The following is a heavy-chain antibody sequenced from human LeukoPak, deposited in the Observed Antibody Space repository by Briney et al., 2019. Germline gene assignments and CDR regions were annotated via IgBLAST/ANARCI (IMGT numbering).Heavy chain of an antibody. CDR1: GGSISSAVYS. CDR2: IYHSGST. CDR3: ARLYGMDV. V-gene: IGHV4-30-2*01. Sequence: SETLSLTCAVSGGSISSAVYSWSWIRQPPGKGLEWIGNIYHSGSTYYNPSLRSRVIISVDTSKNQFSLKLSSVTAADTAVYYCARLYGMDVWGQGTLVTVSS. J-gene: IGHJ6*02.